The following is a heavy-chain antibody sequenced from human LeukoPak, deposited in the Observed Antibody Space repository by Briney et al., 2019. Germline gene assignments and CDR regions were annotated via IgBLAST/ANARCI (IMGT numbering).Heavy chain of an antibody. CDR3: ARVGSGSYYNPIFDY. J-gene: IGHJ4*02. Sequence: GESLKISCKGSGYSFTSYWISWVRQMPGKGLGWMGSIDPSDSYTNYSPSFQGHVTISADKSISTAYLQWSSLKASDTAMYYCARVGSGSYYNPIFDYWGQGTLVTVSS. CDR1: GYSFTSYW. V-gene: IGHV5-10-1*01. CDR2: IDPSDSYT. D-gene: IGHD3-10*01.